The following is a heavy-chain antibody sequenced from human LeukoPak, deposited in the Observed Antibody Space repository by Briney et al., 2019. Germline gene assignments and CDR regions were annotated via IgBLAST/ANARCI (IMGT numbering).Heavy chain of an antibody. J-gene: IGHJ4*02. V-gene: IGHV1-8*01. CDR3: ARDQEAFDY. Sequence: ASVKVSCKASGYTFTSYDINWVRQATGQGLEWMGWMNPNSGNTGYAQKFQGRVTVTRDTSTSTVHMELSGLRSEDTAVNYCARDQEAFDYWGQGTLVTVSS. CDR1: GYTFTSYD. CDR2: MNPNSGNT.